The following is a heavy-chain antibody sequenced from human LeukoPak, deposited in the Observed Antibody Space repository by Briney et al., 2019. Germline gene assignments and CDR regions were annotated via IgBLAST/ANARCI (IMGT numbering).Heavy chain of an antibody. V-gene: IGHV3-11*01. CDR2: MRSSGSTI. CDR3: AKGKPRGDYYGSGIYFYFDY. CDR1: GFTFSDYY. D-gene: IGHD3-10*01. Sequence: GGSLRLSCAASGFTFSDYYMNWIRQAPGKGLEWIASMRSSGSTIKYADSVKGRFTISRDNAKNSLFLQMNSLKAEDTALYFCAKGKPRGDYYGSGIYFYFDYWGQGALVTVSS. J-gene: IGHJ4*02.